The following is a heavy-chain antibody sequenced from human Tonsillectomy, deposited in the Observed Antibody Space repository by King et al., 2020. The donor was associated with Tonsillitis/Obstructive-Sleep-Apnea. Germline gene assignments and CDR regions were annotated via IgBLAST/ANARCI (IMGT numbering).Heavy chain of an antibody. CDR3: ARGFGSWLSHGGVDY. D-gene: IGHD3-9*01. CDR2: ISPDGRSH. V-gene: IGHV3-30*03. Sequence: QVQLVESGGGEVQPGRSLRLSCAASGFTFSSYGMHWVRQAPGKGLEWVTGISPDGRSHFSADSVKGRFTISRDNSKNTLYLQMNSLRGDDTAVYFCARGFGSWLSHGGVDYWGQGTLVTVSS. CDR1: GFTFSSYG. J-gene: IGHJ4*02.